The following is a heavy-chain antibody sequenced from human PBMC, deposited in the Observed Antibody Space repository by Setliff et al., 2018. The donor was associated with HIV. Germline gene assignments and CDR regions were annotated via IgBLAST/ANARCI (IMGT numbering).Heavy chain of an antibody. CDR1: GYTFSTNA. CDR2: INAGDDNT. V-gene: IGHV1-3*01. J-gene: IGHJ3*02. Sequence: ASVKVSCKAFGYTFSTNAIHWVRQAPGQRLEWMGYINAGDDNTRYSEKFQGRVTITRDTSANTAYMELRSLRSDDTAVYYCAREPRYYHTSGTDAFDIWGQGTMVTVSS. CDR3: AREPRYYHTSGTDAFDI. D-gene: IGHD3-22*01.